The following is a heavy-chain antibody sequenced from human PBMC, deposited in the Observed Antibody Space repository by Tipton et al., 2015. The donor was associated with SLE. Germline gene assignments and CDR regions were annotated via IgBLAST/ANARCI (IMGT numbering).Heavy chain of an antibody. CDR3: AREGSGYNSAYDC. V-gene: IGHV3-7*01. D-gene: IGHD5-12*01. J-gene: IGHJ4*02. CDR2: IQEDGSDK. CDR1: GFSFRIYW. Sequence: GSLRLSCAASGFSFRIYWMSWVRQAPGKGLELVANIQEDGSDKYYVDSVKGRFTISRDNSKNSLYLQMNSLRAEDTAVYYCAREGSGYNSAYDCWGQGTLVTVSS.